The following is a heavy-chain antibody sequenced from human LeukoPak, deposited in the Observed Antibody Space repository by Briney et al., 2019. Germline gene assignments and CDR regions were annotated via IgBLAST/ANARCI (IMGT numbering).Heavy chain of an antibody. J-gene: IGHJ4*02. CDR1: GFTFSTFS. D-gene: IGHD5-18*01. CDR3: VKVDT. Sequence: GGSLRLSCAASGFTFSTFSMNWVRQSPGKGLDWVAFIRNDGNKYNYAESVKGRFTISRDNSKNTLYLQMDSLSAEDTAVYYCVKVDTWGQGTLVTVSS. CDR2: IRNDGNKY. V-gene: IGHV3-30*02.